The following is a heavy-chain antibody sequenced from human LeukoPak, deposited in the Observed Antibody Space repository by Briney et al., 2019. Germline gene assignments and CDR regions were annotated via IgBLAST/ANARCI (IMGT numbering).Heavy chain of an antibody. J-gene: IGHJ3*02. CDR1: GGSFSGYS. D-gene: IGHD2-2*01. CDR2: ITHSGST. Sequence: SGTLSLTSAVYGGSFSGYSWGWIRHPPRKGLGWVGEITHSGSTNYNPPLTSRVTKSVDTSKNKCSLKLSSVTAADTAVYYCARCRLRGPRGYCSSTSCPRGAFDIWGEGAMVTVSS. CDR3: ARCRLRGPRGYCSSTSCPRGAFDI. V-gene: IGHV4-34*01.